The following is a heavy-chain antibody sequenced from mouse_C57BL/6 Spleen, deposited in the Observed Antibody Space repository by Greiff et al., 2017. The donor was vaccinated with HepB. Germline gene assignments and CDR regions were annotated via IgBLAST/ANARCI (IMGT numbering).Heavy chain of an antibody. CDR2: ISDGGSYT. Sequence: EVHLVESGGGLVKPGGSLKLSCAASGFTFSSYAMSWVRQTPEKRLEWVATISDGGSYTYYPDNVKGRFTISRDNAKNNLYLQMSHLKSEDTAMYYCAREGNYYGSSSHWYFDVWGTGTTVTVSS. J-gene: IGHJ1*03. D-gene: IGHD1-1*01. CDR3: AREGNYYGSSSHWYFDV. CDR1: GFTFSSYA. V-gene: IGHV5-4*01.